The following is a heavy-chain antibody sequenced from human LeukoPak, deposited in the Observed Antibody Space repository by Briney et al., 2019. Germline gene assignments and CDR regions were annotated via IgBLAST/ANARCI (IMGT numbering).Heavy chain of an antibody. V-gene: IGHV4-31*03. J-gene: IGHJ4*02. D-gene: IGHD6-6*01. CDR2: IYYSGST. CDR3: ARYSSSNDY. CDR1: GYSISSGYY. Sequence: SETLSLTCTVSGYSISSGYYWSWIRQHPGKGLEWIGYIYYSGSTYYNPSLKSRVTISVDTSKNQFSLKLSSVTAADTAVYYCARYSSSNDYWGQGTLVTVSS.